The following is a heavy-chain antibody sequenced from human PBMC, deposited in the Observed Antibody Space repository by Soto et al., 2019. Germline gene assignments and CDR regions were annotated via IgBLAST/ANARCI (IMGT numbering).Heavy chain of an antibody. V-gene: IGHV4-30-2*01. Sequence: SETLSLACTVSGGSISNAAYSWIWIRQPPGKGLEWIGYIYPSGMPFYNPSLRSRVTISIDRSNDQFSLNLKSVTAADTAVYYCARERGGYGLFDSWGQGTLVPVSS. CDR3: ARERGGYGLFDS. J-gene: IGHJ4*02. CDR2: IYPSGMP. D-gene: IGHD5-18*01. CDR1: GGSISNAAYS.